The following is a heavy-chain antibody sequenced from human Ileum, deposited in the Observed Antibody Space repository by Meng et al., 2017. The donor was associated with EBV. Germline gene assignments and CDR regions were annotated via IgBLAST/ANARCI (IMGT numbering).Heavy chain of an antibody. CDR3: ASSDYYRSDY. CDR1: GGSISRSDW. V-gene: IGHV4-4*02. CDR2: TSHSGST. Sequence: QGQLREWGPGLVKPSEARSLTGAGSGGSISRSDWWSWVRQPPGKGLEWIGETSHSGSTNYSPSLKSRVTISLDKSKNQLSLKLNSVTAADTAVYYCASSDYYRSDYWGQGTLVTVSS. D-gene: IGHD3-22*01. J-gene: IGHJ4*02.